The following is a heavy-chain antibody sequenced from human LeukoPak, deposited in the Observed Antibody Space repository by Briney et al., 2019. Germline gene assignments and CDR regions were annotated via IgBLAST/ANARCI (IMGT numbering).Heavy chain of an antibody. D-gene: IGHD3-10*01. CDR1: GFTVSSNY. J-gene: IGHJ6*03. CDR3: ASGSGSYRTPYYYMDV. Sequence: GGSLRLSCAASGFTVSSNYMSWVRQAPGKGLEWVSVIYSGGSTYYADSVKGRFTISRGNSKNTLYLQMNSLRAEDTAVYYCASGSGSYRTPYYYMDVWGTGTTVTVSS. CDR2: IYSGGST. V-gene: IGHV3-53*01.